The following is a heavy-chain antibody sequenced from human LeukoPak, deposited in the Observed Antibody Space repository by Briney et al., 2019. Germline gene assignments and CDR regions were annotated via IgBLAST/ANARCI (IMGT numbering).Heavy chain of an antibody. J-gene: IGHJ4*02. CDR3: ARYDSSGYYLGFDY. D-gene: IGHD3-22*01. V-gene: IGHV4-34*01. CDR2: INHSGST. CDR1: GGSFSGYY. Sequence: SETLSLTCAVYGGSFSGYYWSWIRQPPGKGQEWIGEINHSGSTNYNPSLKSRVTISVDTSKNQFSLKLSSVTAADTAVYYCARYDSSGYYLGFDYWGQGTLVTVSS.